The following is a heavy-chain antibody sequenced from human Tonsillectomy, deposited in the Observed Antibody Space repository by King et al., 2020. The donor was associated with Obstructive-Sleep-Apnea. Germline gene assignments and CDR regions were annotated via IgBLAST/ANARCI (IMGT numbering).Heavy chain of an antibody. V-gene: IGHV4-31*03. CDR3: ARDSRLSRDFQH. J-gene: IGHJ1*01. CDR1: GGSISSGGYY. Sequence: VQLQESGPGLVKPSQTLSLTCTVSGGSISSGGYYWSWIRQHPGKGLGWIGYIYYSGSTYYNPSLKSRVNISVDTSKNQFSLKLSSVTAADTAVYYCARDSRLSRDFQHWGQGTLVTVSS. D-gene: IGHD3-16*01. CDR2: IYYSGST.